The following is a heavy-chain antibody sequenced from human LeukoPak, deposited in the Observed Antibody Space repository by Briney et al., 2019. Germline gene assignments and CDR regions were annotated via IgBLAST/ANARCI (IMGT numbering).Heavy chain of an antibody. Sequence: PGGSLRLSCAASGFTFSSYGMHWVRQAPGKGLEWVAVIWYDGSNKYYADSVKGRFTISRDNSKNTLHLQMNSLRAEDTAVYYCASRLVEAVAGTDYWGQGTLVTVSS. V-gene: IGHV3-33*08. CDR3: ASRLVEAVAGTDY. CDR2: IWYDGSNK. CDR1: GFTFSSYG. D-gene: IGHD6-19*01. J-gene: IGHJ4*02.